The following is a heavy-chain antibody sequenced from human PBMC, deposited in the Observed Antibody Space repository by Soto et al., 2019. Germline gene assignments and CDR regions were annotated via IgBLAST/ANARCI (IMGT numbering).Heavy chain of an antibody. J-gene: IGHJ4*01. CDR1: GGTFSSYA. CDR3: ARTGRGRYGFDV. CDR2: IIPIIGTA. V-gene: IGHV1-69*01. D-gene: IGHD4-17*01. Sequence: QVQLVQSGAEVKKPGSSVKVSCKASGGTFSSYAISWVRQAPGQGLEWMGGIIPIIGTANDAKTFQGRVTITADESTSTAYMELSSLRSEDTGVYYCARTGRGRYGFDVWGQGTLVTVSS.